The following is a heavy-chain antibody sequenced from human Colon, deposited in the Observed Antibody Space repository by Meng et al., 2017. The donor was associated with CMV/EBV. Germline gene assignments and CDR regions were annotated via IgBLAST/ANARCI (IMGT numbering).Heavy chain of an antibody. J-gene: IGHJ4*02. D-gene: IGHD3-22*01. CDR2: IGARGNNI. Sequence: TFSEYYMTWIRQAPGKGLEWVSYIGARGNNIYYADSVKGRFTISRDNAKNSLYLQLNSLRAEDMAVYYCARERRHYDDNSGYGSIDYWGQGTLVTVSS. CDR3: ARERRHYDDNSGYGSIDY. CDR1: TFSEYY. V-gene: IGHV3-11*04.